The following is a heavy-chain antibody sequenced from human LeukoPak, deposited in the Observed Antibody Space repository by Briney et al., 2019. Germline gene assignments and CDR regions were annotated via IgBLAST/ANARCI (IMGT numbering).Heavy chain of an antibody. D-gene: IGHD6-13*01. CDR3: ARLAPYSSSWYRGWFDP. Sequence: GESRKISCKGSGYSFTSYWIGWVRQLPGKGLEWMGIIYPGDSDTRYSPSFQGQVTISADKSISTAYLQWSNLKASDTAMYYCARLAPYSSSWYRGWFDPWGQGTLVSVSS. J-gene: IGHJ5*02. V-gene: IGHV5-51*01. CDR2: IYPGDSDT. CDR1: GYSFTSYW.